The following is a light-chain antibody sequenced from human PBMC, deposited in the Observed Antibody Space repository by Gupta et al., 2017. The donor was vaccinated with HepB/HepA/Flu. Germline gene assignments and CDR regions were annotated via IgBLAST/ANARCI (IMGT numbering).Light chain of an antibody. CDR2: GNS. CDR3: QSYDSSLSGYV. CDR1: SSTIGAGYD. Sequence: QSVLTQPPSVSGAPGQRVTISCTGSSSTIGAGYDVHWYQQLPGTAPKLLIYGNSNRPSGFPALFSGSKSGTSASLAITGLQAEDEADYYCQSYDSSLSGYVFGTGTKFTVL. V-gene: IGLV1-40*01. J-gene: IGLJ1*01.